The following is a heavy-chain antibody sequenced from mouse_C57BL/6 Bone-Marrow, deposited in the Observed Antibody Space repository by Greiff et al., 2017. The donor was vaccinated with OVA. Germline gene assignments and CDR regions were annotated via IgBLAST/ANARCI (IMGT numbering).Heavy chain of an antibody. CDR2: IWGDGST. CDR3: ALSAGRFITTAGPPFAY. CDR1: GFSLTSYG. V-gene: IGHV2-3*01. J-gene: IGHJ3*01. D-gene: IGHD1-1*01. Sequence: VNLVESGPGLVAPSQRLSITCTVSGFSLTSYGVSWVRQPPGKGLEWLGVIWGDGSTNYHSALISRLSISKDNSKSQVFLKLNSLQTDDTATYYCALSAGRFITTAGPPFAYWGQGTLVTVSA.